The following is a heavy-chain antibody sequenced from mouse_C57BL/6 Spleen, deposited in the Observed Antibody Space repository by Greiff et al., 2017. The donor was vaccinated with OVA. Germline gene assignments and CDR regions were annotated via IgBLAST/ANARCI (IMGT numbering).Heavy chain of an antibody. D-gene: IGHD3-2*02. Sequence: QVQLKQSGAELVMPGASVKLSCKASGYTFTSYWMHWVKQRPGQGLEWIGEIDPYDSYTNYNQNFKCKSTLTVDKSSITTYMQLSSLTSEDSAVYYCARGASQTYFDYWGQGTTLTVSS. J-gene: IGHJ2*01. CDR1: GYTFTSYW. V-gene: IGHV1-69*01. CDR3: ARGASQTYFDY. CDR2: IDPYDSYT.